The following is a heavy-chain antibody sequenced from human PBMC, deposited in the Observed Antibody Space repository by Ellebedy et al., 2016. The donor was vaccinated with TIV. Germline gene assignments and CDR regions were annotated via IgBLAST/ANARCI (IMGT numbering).Heavy chain of an antibody. Sequence: PGGSLRLSCAASGFTFTTYWRSWVRQAPGKGLEWVANMNQVGSEKYYVDSVKGRFTISRDNAQNSLYRLMNNLRAEDTAVYYCARDPNSPGDTGYGDYWGQGVVVTVS. CDR1: GFTFTTYW. CDR3: ARDPNSPGDTGYGDY. J-gene: IGHJ4*02. V-gene: IGHV3-7*01. D-gene: IGHD5-12*01. CDR2: MNQVGSEK.